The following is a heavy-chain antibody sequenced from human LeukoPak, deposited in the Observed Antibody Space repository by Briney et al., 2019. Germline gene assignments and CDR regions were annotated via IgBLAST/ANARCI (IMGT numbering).Heavy chain of an antibody. Sequence: GGSLRLSCAASGFTFSSYSMNWVRQAPGKGLEWVSSISSSGSYIYYADSVKGRFTISRDNAKNSLYLQMNSLRAEDTAVYYCARSSGWYHRGPDYYYYYMDVWGKGTTVTVS. CDR3: ARSSGWYHRGPDYYYYYMDV. V-gene: IGHV3-21*01. J-gene: IGHJ6*03. CDR2: ISSSGSYI. D-gene: IGHD6-19*01. CDR1: GFTFSSYS.